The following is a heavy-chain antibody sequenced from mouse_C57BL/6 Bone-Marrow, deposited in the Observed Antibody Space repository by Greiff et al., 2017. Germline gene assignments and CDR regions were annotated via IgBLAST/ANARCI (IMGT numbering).Heavy chain of an antibody. CDR3: ARLYGSSYVGFAY. CDR2: IDPSDSYT. J-gene: IGHJ3*01. CDR1: GYTFTSYW. V-gene: IGHV1-50*01. D-gene: IGHD1-1*02. Sequence: QVQLQQPGAELVKPGASVKLSCKASGYTFTSYWMQWVKQRPGQGLEWIGEIDPSDSYTNYNQKFKGKATLTVDTSSSTAYMQLSSLTSEYSAVYYCARLYGSSYVGFAYWGQGTLVTVSA.